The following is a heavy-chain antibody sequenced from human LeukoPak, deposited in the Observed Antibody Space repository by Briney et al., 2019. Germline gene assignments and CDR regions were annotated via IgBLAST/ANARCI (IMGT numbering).Heavy chain of an antibody. CDR1: GGPISSYY. Sequence: SETLSLTCTVSGGPISSYYWSWIRQPPGKGLEWIGYIYCSGSTNYNPSLKSRVTISVDTSKNQFSLKLSSVTAADTAVYYCARRADYYGSGSTFFDYWGQGTLVTVSS. V-gene: IGHV4-59*08. J-gene: IGHJ4*02. D-gene: IGHD3-10*01. CDR3: ARRADYYGSGSTFFDY. CDR2: IYCSGST.